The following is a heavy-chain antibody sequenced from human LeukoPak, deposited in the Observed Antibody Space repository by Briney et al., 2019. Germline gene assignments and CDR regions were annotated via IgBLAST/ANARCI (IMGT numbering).Heavy chain of an antibody. J-gene: IGHJ4*02. V-gene: IGHV1-69*13. CDR1: GGTFSSYA. D-gene: IGHD5-24*01. CDR3: ARAPDGYNANFDY. CDR2: IIPIFGTA. Sequence: SVKVSCKASGGTFSSYAISWVRQAPGQGLEWMGGIIPIFGTANYAQKFQGRVTITADESTSTAYMELSSLRSEDTAVYYCARAPDGYNANFDYWGQGTLVTVSS.